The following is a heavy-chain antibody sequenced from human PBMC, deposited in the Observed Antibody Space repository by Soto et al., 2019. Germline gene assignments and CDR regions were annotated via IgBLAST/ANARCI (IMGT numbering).Heavy chain of an antibody. CDR2: IYYSGST. CDR3: ARNGYGSDY. CDR1: GGSISNYY. J-gene: IGHJ4*02. Sequence: SETLSLTCTVSGGSISNYYWNWIRQPPGKGLEWIGYIYYSGSTNYNPSLKSRVTISVDTSKNQFSLKLSSVTAADTAVYYCARNGYGSDYWGQGTLVTVSS. D-gene: IGHD3-10*01. V-gene: IGHV4-59*08.